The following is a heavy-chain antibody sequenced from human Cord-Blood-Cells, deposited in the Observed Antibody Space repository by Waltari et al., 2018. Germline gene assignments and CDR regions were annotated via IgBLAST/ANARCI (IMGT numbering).Heavy chain of an antibody. Sequence: QVQLVQSGAEVKKPGASVKVSCKASGYTFTGYYMHWVRQAPGQGLEWMGWINPKRGGTNYAQKFQGRVTMTRDTSISTAYMELSRLRSDDTAVYYCALDSSSWYAFDIWGQGTMVTVSS. V-gene: IGHV1-2*02. D-gene: IGHD6-13*01. CDR2: INPKRGGT. CDR3: ALDSSSWYAFDI. CDR1: GYTFTGYY. J-gene: IGHJ3*02.